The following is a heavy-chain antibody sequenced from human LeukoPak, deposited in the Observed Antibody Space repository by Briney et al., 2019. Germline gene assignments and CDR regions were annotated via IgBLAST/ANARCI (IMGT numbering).Heavy chain of an antibody. CDR2: INSDGSST. Sequence: GGSLRLSCAAAGFTFSSYWMHWVRQAPGKGLVWVSRINSDGSSTSYADSVKGRFTISRDNAKNTLYLQMNSLRAEDTALYYCAKGTRYYYDSSGYYDYWGQGTLVTVSS. J-gene: IGHJ4*02. CDR1: GFTFSSYW. D-gene: IGHD3-22*01. CDR3: AKGTRYYYDSSGYYDY. V-gene: IGHV3-74*01.